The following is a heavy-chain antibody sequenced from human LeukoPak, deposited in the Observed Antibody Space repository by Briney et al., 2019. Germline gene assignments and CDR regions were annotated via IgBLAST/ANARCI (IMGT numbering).Heavy chain of an antibody. V-gene: IGHV3-33*01. CDR3: ARESCYYDSGSHCGVY. J-gene: IGHJ4*02. CDR2: VWYDGNKK. Sequence: QTGGSLRLSCAASGFTFSSYGFHWVRQAPGKGLEWVAVVWYDGNKKYYADSVKGRFTVSKDNSKNTLYLQMNSLRAEDTAVYYCARESCYYDSGSHCGVYWGQGTLVTVSS. CDR1: GFTFSSYG. D-gene: IGHD3-10*01.